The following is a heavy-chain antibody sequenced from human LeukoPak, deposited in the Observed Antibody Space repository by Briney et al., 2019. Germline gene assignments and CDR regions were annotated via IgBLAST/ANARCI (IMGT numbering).Heavy chain of an antibody. Sequence: GGSLRLSCADSGFTFSNHRLNSVRPAPGKGLEWVSSISSSSVYRTYADSLKGGLTTSRKNAKNSLYLQMNSRRTEDTAVYYCARGQDGYNLVDAFDIWGQGIMVTVSS. CDR2: ISSSSVYR. D-gene: IGHD5-24*01. J-gene: IGHJ3*02. CDR3: ARGQDGYNLVDAFDI. V-gene: IGHV3-21*01. CDR1: GFTFSNHR.